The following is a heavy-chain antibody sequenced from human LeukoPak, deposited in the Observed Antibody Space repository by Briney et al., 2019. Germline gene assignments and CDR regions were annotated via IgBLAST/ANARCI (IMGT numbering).Heavy chain of an antibody. CDR1: GNYW. CDR2: INSDGSWT. D-gene: IGHD2/OR15-2a*01. V-gene: IGHV3-74*01. Sequence: GGSLRLSCAASGNYWMHWVRQAPGKGLVWVSHINSDGSWTSYADSVKGRFTISKDNAKNTVYLQMNNLRAEDTAVYYCVSFYEAYWGRGTLITVSS. CDR3: VSFYEAY. J-gene: IGHJ4*02.